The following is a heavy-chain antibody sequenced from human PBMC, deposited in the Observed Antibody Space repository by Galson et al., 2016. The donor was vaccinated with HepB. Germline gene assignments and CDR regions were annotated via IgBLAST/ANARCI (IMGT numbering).Heavy chain of an antibody. CDR3: ARDRTYYYGSGTQGHFDY. V-gene: IGHV3-48*01. CDR2: ISRSSSTI. D-gene: IGHD3-10*01. Sequence: SLRLSCAASGFTFSTYSMNWVRQAPGKGLEWVSYISRSSSTIYYADSVKGRFTISRDNSKNTVNLQMNSLRAEDTAVYYCARDRTYYYGSGTQGHFDYWGQGTLVTVSS. CDR1: GFTFSTYS. J-gene: IGHJ4*02.